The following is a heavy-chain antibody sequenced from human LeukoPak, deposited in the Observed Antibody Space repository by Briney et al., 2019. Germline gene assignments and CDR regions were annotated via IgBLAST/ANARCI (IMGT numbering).Heavy chain of an antibody. D-gene: IGHD3-22*01. Sequence: PGGSLRLSCAASGFTFSSYAMSWVRQAPGKGLEWVSAISGSGGSTYYADSVKGRFTISRDNSKNTLYLQMNSLRAEDTAVYYCAKSSRRYYDSSGYSIDYWGQGTLATVSS. J-gene: IGHJ4*02. V-gene: IGHV3-23*01. CDR1: GFTFSSYA. CDR2: ISGSGGST. CDR3: AKSSRRYYDSSGYSIDY.